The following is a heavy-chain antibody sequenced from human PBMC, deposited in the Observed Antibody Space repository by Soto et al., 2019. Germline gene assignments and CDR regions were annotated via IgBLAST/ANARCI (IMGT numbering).Heavy chain of an antibody. CDR3: AKDIIFGVVIVSDYYGMDV. CDR2: ISGSGGST. CDR1: GFTFSSYA. J-gene: IGHJ6*02. Sequence: SLVLSWAASGFTFSSYAMIWVRQAPGKGLKWVSAISGSGGSTYYADSVKGRFTISRDNSKNTLYLQMNSLRAEDTAVYYCAKDIIFGVVIVSDYYGMDVWGQGTTVTVSS. D-gene: IGHD3-3*01. V-gene: IGHV3-23*01.